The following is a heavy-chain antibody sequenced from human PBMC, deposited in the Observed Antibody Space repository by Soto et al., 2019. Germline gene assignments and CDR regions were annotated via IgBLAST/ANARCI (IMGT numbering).Heavy chain of an antibody. CDR2: FNTYNGNT. CDR1: GYTFSSYG. D-gene: IGHD5-18*01. V-gene: IGHV1-18*01. J-gene: IGHJ4*02. Sequence: QVQLVQSGAEVKKPGASVKVSCKASGYTFSSYGITWVRQAPGQRLEWMGWFNTYNGNTNYAQKLQGRVTMTTDTSTSTACMELRSLRSDDTAVYYCARERGGYSYGDYWGQGALVTVSS. CDR3: ARERGGYSYGDY.